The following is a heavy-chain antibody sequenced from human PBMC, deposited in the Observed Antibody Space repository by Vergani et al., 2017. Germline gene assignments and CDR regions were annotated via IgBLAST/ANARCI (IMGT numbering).Heavy chain of an antibody. D-gene: IGHD1-14*01. J-gene: IGHJ4*02. V-gene: IGHV4-59*01. CDR3: ASSIVSRNPPDYVHN. CDR2: VEDSWYF. CDR1: GGSLSGYY. Sequence: QVQLQESGPGLVRPSETLSLTCTVSGGSLSGYYWNWIRQTPGEGLEWIGYVEDSWYFTYNPSLKTRVSMSSDTSNNQFSLVLSSVTVADTAVYYCASSIVSRNPPDYVHNWGQGTLVTVSS.